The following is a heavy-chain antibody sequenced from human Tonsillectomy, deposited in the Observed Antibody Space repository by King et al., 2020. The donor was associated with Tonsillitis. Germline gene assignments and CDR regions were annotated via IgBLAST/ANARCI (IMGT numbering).Heavy chain of an antibody. J-gene: IGHJ4*02. D-gene: IGHD2-2*02. CDR2: ISSSRNYI. CDR3: ARLEGIYQFVEDS. CDR1: GFAFSSYS. Sequence: VQLVESGGDLVKPGGSLRLSCAASGFAFSSYSMIWVRQTPGKGLEWISSISSSRNYIYYADSVKGRFTISRDNAENSLYLQMNSLRAEDTAVYYCARLEGIYQFVEDSWGQGTLVTVSS. V-gene: IGHV3-21*01.